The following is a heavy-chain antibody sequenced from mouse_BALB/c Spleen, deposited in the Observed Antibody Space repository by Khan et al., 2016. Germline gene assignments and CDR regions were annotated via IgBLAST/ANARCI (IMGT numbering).Heavy chain of an antibody. CDR2: ISYSGST. V-gene: IGHV3-2*02. Sequence: EVQLQESGPGLVKPSQSLSLTCTVTGYSITSDYAWNWIRQFPGNKLEWMGYISYSGSTSYNPSLKSRISITRDTSKNQFFLQLNSVTTEDTATYYCARYHYYGYWFAYWGQGTLVTVSA. CDR3: ARYHYYGYWFAY. J-gene: IGHJ3*01. CDR1: GYSITSDYA. D-gene: IGHD1-2*01.